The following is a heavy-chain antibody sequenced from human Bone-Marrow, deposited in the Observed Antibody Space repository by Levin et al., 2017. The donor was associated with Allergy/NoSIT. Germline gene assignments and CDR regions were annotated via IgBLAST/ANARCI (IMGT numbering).Heavy chain of an antibody. Sequence: SETLSLTCTVSGGPISSHYWSWIRQSPGKALEWIGFISDNGDSDYNPSLKSRVTIAIDTSKNQFSLKVTSVTAADTAVYYCARGAYDCWGYYYYYYLDVWGKGTTVTVSS. CDR3: ARGAYDCWGYYYYYYLDV. V-gene: IGHV4-59*11. CDR2: ISDNGDS. CDR1: GGPISSHY. D-gene: IGHD3-3*01. J-gene: IGHJ6*03.